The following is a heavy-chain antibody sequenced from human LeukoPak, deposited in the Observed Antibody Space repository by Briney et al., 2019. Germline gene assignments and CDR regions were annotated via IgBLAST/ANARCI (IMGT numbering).Heavy chain of an antibody. J-gene: IGHJ6*03. Sequence: GGSLRLSCAASGFTFSSYGMHWVRQAPGKGLEWVAFIRYDGSNKYYADSVKGRFTISRDNSKNTLYLQMNSLRAEDTAVYYCAKVYSSSYYYYMDVWGKGTTVTVSS. CDR2: IRYDGSNK. CDR1: GFTFSSYG. D-gene: IGHD6-6*01. V-gene: IGHV3-30*02. CDR3: AKVYSSSYYYYMDV.